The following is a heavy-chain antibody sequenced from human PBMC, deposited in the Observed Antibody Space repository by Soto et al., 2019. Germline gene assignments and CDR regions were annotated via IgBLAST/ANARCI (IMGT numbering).Heavy chain of an antibody. Sequence: GGSLRLSCAASGFTLYHYPMGWVRHAPGKGLEWVSAITGSGSDAYYVDSVKGRFTISRVTMTEDTSTDTAYMELSSLRSEDTAVYYCATGIKHYYYYVMDVWGQGTTVTVSS. V-gene: IGHV3-23*01. D-gene: IGHD1-20*01. CDR2: ITGSGSDA. CDR1: GFTLYHYP. CDR3: ATGIKHYYYYVMDV. J-gene: IGHJ6*02.